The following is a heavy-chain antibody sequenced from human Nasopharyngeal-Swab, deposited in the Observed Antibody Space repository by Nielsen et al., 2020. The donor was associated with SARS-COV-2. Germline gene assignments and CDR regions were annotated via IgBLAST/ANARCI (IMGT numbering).Heavy chain of an antibody. Sequence: QMPGKGLEWIGEINHSGSTNYNPSLKSRVTISVDTSKNQFSLKLSSVTAADTAVYYCARVTGYYYYYMDVWGKGTTVTVSS. J-gene: IGHJ6*03. V-gene: IGHV4-34*01. CDR3: ARVTGYYYYYMDV. D-gene: IGHD3-9*01. CDR2: INHSGST.